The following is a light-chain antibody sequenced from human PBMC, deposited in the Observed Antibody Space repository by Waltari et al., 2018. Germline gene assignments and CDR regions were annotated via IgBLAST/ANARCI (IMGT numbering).Light chain of an antibody. Sequence: EIVMTQSPVTLSVSPGERATLSCRASQSISSNLAWYQQKPGQSPRLLNHGASTRATGIPDRFSGSGSGTDFTLTISSLQSEDFAVYFCQQYNTWPTFGGGTKVEIK. J-gene: IGKJ4*01. CDR1: QSISSN. V-gene: IGKV3-15*01. CDR2: GAS. CDR3: QQYNTWPT.